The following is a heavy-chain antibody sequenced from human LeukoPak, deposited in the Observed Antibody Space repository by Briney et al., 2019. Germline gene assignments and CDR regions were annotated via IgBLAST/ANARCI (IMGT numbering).Heavy chain of an antibody. Sequence: GGSLRLSCAASGFTFSSYGMHWVRQAPGKGLEWVAVISYDGSNKYYADSVKGRFTISRDNSKNSLYLQMNSLRAEDTALYYCAKELWDYGDYGDAFDIWGQGTMVTVSS. D-gene: IGHD4-17*01. CDR1: GFTFSSYG. J-gene: IGHJ3*02. CDR3: AKELWDYGDYGDAFDI. CDR2: ISYDGSNK. V-gene: IGHV3-30*18.